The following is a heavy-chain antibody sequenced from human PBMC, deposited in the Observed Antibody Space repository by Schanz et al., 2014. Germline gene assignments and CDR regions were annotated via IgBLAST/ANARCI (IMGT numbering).Heavy chain of an antibody. CDR3: ARRLRGFDY. V-gene: IGHV4-59*08. CDR2: IYYTGHT. Sequence: QVQLQESGPGLVKPSETLSLTCTVSGGSISTYYWSWIRQPPGKGLEWIGYIYYTGHTYYNPSLSGRFALSVAPSTPPFSRKFFSVPAADTAVYYCARRLRGFDYWGQGTLVTVSS. J-gene: IGHJ4*02. D-gene: IGHD4-17*01. CDR1: GGSISTYY.